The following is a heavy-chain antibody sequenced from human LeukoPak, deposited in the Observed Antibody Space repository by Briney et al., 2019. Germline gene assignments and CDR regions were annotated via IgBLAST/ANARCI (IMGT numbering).Heavy chain of an antibody. CDR3: ATKGGLTPNTLAM. D-gene: IGHD2-15*01. CDR1: GYNFTVYY. V-gene: IGHV1-2*02. J-gene: IGHJ3*01. CDR2: MDPKSGDT. Sequence: ASVKVSFKGSGYNFTVYYMHWVRQAPGQGLEWMGWMDPKSGDTIYAPKFQGRVSMTRDTSITTAYMELSSLTFDDSAMYYCATKGGLTPNTLAMWGHGTMVTVSS.